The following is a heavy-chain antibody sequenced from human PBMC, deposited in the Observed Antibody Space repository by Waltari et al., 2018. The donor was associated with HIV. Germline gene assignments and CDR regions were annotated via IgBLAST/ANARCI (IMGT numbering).Heavy chain of an antibody. CDR1: GFRVSDYG. J-gene: IGHJ3*01. D-gene: IGHD6-13*01. Sequence: VQLEESGGGVVQPGRSRRLSCAASGFRVSDYGMHWVRQAPGKGLQWVAVILYDGSKKEYSDSVKGRFTISKDNSKNTLFLQMNSLRVDDTAVYFCARVPFASSWSADSFDVWGPGTRITVSS. CDR3: ARVPFASSWSADSFDV. CDR2: ILYDGSKK. V-gene: IGHV3-33*01.